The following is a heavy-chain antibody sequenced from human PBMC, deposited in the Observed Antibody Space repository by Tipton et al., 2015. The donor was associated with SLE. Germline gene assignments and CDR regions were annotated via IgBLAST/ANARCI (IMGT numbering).Heavy chain of an antibody. J-gene: IGHJ4*02. Sequence: TLSLTCTVSGGSINNNNYYWSWIRQPPGKGLEWIGFIYYSGNTYYKSSLKSRVTISIDTSKNQFSLKLSSVTAADTAVYYCARGGRFLEWLTYWGQGTLVTVSS. CDR1: GGSINNNNYY. D-gene: IGHD3-3*01. CDR2: IYYSGNT. V-gene: IGHV4-30-4*01. CDR3: ARGGRFLEWLTY.